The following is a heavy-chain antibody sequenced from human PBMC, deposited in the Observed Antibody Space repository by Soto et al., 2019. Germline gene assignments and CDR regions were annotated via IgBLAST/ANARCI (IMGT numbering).Heavy chain of an antibody. J-gene: IGHJ4*02. CDR1: GTSVTSYSYY. CDR2: VFTSENT. V-gene: IGHV4-61*01. Sequence: QVQLQESGPGLGKPSETLSLTCNVSGTSVTSYSYYWNWIRQTPGKGLEWIGYVFTSENTKYNPSLKGRASISVDASKNQFSLTLTSVTAADTAVYYCTRARRTMIADYWGPGTLVTVSS. CDR3: TRARRTMIADY. D-gene: IGHD3-22*01.